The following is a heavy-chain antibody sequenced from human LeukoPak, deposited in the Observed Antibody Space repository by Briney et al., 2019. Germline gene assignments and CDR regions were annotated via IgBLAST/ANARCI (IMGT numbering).Heavy chain of an antibody. D-gene: IGHD3-16*01. CDR2: IYTDGST. V-gene: IGHV3-53*01. CDR3: AITGESSNWFLYFDY. J-gene: IGHJ4*02. CDR1: EFTVSSHY. Sequence: GGSPRLSCAASEFTVSSHYMSWVRQAPGKGLEWVSVIYTDGSTFYADSVKGRFTISRDNSKNTLYLQMNSLRAEDTAVYYCAITGESSNWFLYFDYWGQGTLVTVSS.